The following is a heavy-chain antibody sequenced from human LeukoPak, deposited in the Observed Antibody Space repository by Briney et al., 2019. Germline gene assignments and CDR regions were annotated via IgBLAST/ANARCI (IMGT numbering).Heavy chain of an antibody. CDR2: INPSGDST. CDR1: GYTFTSYY. J-gene: IGHJ4*02. V-gene: IGHV1-46*01. D-gene: IGHD3-22*01. CDR3: AREFAYYYDRSGYYRGNFDY. Sequence: ASVKVSCKASGYTFTSYYMHWVRQAPGQGLEWMGIINPSGDSTTYAQKFQGRVTMTRDASTSTVYMELSSLRSEDTAMYYCAREFAYYYDRSGYYRGNFDYWGQGTLVTVSS.